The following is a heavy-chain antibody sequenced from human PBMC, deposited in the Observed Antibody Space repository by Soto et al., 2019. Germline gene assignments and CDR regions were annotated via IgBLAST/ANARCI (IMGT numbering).Heavy chain of an antibody. Sequence: QVQLVESGGGVVQPGRSLRLSCAASGFTFSSYAMHWVRQAPGKGLEWVAVISYDGRNKYYADSVKGRFTISRDNSKNTLYLQMNSLRAEDTAVYYCARSGSVPAYYYYGMDVWGQGTTVTVSS. V-gene: IGHV3-30-3*01. CDR2: ISYDGRNK. CDR1: GFTFSSYA. CDR3: ARSGSVPAYYYYGMDV. J-gene: IGHJ6*02. D-gene: IGHD2-2*01.